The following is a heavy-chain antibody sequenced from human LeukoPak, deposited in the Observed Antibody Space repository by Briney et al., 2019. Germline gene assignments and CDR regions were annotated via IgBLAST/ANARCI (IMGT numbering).Heavy chain of an antibody. D-gene: IGHD5-18*01. V-gene: IGHV1-8*03. CDR3: ARAALYSYGAFDY. CDR1: GYTFTDYY. Sequence: ASVEVSCKASGYTFTDYYIHWLRQAPGQGLEWMGWMNPNSGNTGYAQKFQGRVTITRNTSISTAYMELSSLRSEDTAVYYCARAALYSYGAFDYWGQGTLVTVSS. CDR2: MNPNSGNT. J-gene: IGHJ4*02.